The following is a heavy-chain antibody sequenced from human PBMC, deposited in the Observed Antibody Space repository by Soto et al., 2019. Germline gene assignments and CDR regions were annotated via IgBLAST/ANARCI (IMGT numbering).Heavy chain of an antibody. J-gene: IGHJ6*02. CDR2: INHSGST. CDR1: GGSFSGYY. CDR3: ARLPLKDTSTYYGLDV. V-gene: IGHV4-34*01. Sequence: SETLSLTCSVYGGSFSGYYWTWIRQPPGKGLEWIGEINHSGSTNYNPSLKSRVTISVDAAKNQFSLKVSSVTAADTAVYYCARLPLKDTSTYYGLDVWGQGTPVTVSS.